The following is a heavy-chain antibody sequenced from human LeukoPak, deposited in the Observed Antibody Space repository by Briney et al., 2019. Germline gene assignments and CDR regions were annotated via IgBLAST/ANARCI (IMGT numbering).Heavy chain of an antibody. CDR2: IYYSGST. CDR3: ARDSSGWYWFDP. Sequence: PSETLSLTXTVSGGSISSYYWSSIRQPPGKGLEWIGYIYYSGSTNYNPSLKSRVTISVDTSKNQFSLKLSSVTAADTAVYYCARDSSGWYWFDPWGQGTLVTVSS. CDR1: GGSISSYY. J-gene: IGHJ5*02. D-gene: IGHD6-19*01. V-gene: IGHV4-59*01.